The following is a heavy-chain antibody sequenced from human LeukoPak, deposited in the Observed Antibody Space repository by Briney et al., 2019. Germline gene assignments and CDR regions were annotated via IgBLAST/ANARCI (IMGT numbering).Heavy chain of an antibody. Sequence: PSETLSLTCTVSGGSISSYYWSWIRQPPGKGLEWIGYIYYSGSTNYNPFLKSRVTISVDTSKNQFSLKLSSVTAADTAVYYCARAAAGFDYWGQGTLVTVSS. CDR2: IYYSGST. CDR3: ARAAAGFDY. CDR1: GGSISSYY. V-gene: IGHV4-59*08. D-gene: IGHD6-13*01. J-gene: IGHJ4*02.